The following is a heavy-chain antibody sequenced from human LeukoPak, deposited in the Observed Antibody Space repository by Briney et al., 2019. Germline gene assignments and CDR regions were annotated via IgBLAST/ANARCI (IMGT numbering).Heavy chain of an antibody. CDR2: IYYSGST. V-gene: IGHV4-39*01. CDR3: ARSLYDILTGYPLYYFDY. D-gene: IGHD3-9*01. J-gene: IGHJ4*02. Sequence: PSGTLSPTCTVSGGSISSSSYYWGWIRQPPGKGLEWIGSIYYSGSTYYNPSLKSRVTISVDTSKNQFSLKLSSVTAADTAVYCCARSLYDILTGYPLYYFDYWGQGTLVTVSS. CDR1: GGSISSSSYY.